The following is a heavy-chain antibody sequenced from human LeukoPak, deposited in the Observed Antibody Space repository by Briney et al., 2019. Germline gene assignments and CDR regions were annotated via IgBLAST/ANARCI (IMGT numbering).Heavy chain of an antibody. CDR2: INPNSGGT. CDR1: GYTFTGYY. CDR3: ARDGEGWNDREGTEYNWFDP. D-gene: IGHD1-1*01. V-gene: IGHV1-2*02. Sequence: GASVKVSCKASGYTFTGYYMHWVRQAPGQGLEWMGWINPNSGGTNYAQKFQGRVTMTRDTSISTAYMELSRLRSDDTAVYYCARDGEGWNDREGTEYNWFDPWGQGTLVTVSS. J-gene: IGHJ5*02.